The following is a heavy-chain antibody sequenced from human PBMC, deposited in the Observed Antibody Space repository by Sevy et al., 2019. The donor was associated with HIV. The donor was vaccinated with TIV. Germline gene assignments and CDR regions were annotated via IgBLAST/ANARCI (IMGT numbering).Heavy chain of an antibody. CDR1: GFTFGDYA. D-gene: IGHD2-2*01. CDR2: IRSKAYGGTT. Sequence: GGSLRLSCTASGFTFGDYAMSWFRQAPGKGLEWVGFIRSKAYGGTTEYAASVKGRFTISRDDSKSIAYLQMNSLKIEDTAVYYCTRGYCSSTSCPNWFDPWGQGTLVTVSS. V-gene: IGHV3-49*03. CDR3: TRGYCSSTSCPNWFDP. J-gene: IGHJ5*02.